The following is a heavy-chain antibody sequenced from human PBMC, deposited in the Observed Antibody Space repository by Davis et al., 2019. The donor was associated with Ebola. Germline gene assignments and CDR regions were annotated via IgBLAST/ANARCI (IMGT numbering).Heavy chain of an antibody. CDR2: IYYSGGT. Sequence: GSLRLSCTVSGGSISSSSYYWGWIRQPPGKGLEWIGSIYYSGGTYYTPSLKSRVTISVDTSKNQFSLKLNSVTAADTAVYYCASASYFRGSSGYLGYWGQGTLVTVSS. CDR3: ASASYFRGSSGYLGY. V-gene: IGHV4-39*01. J-gene: IGHJ4*02. D-gene: IGHD3-22*01. CDR1: GGSISSSSYY.